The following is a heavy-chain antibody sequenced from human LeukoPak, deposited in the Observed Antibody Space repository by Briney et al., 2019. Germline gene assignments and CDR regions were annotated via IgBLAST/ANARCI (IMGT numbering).Heavy chain of an antibody. CDR1: GFTFSSYS. CDR3: ARAIVVVPAAMLDY. V-gene: IGHV3-21*01. J-gene: IGHJ4*02. CDR2: ISSSSSYI. Sequence: GGSLRLPCAASGFTFSSYSMNWVRQAPGKGLEWVSSISSSSSYIYYADSVKGRFTISRDNAKNSLYLQMNSLRAEDTAVYYCARAIVVVPAAMLDYWGQGTLVTVSS. D-gene: IGHD2-2*01.